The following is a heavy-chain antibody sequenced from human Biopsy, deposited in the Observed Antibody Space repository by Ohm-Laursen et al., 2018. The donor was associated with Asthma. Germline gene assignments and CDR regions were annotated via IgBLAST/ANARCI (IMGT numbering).Heavy chain of an antibody. CDR1: GGTFSNFA. J-gene: IGHJ6*02. CDR3: ARCRVGYSSGWSLLLKKIYYSGMDV. V-gene: IGHV1-69*13. D-gene: IGHD6-19*01. CDR2: IMTVFGTT. Sequence: SVKVSCNAPGGTFSNFAISWVRQAPGQGLEWLGGIMTVFGTTNYAQKFQGRVTITADESTSTAYMEVTSLRSEDTAIYYCARCRVGYSSGWSLLLKKIYYSGMDVWGQGTAVTVSS.